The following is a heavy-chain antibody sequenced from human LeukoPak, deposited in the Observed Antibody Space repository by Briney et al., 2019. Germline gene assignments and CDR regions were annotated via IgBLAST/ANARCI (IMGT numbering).Heavy chain of an antibody. CDR1: GFTFSSYG. J-gene: IGHJ6*04. CDR3: AELGITMIGGV. CDR2: ISSSGSTI. Sequence: GGSLRLSCASSGFTFSSYGMNWVRQAPGKGLEWVSYISSSGSTIYYADSVKGRFTISRDNAKNSLYLQMNSLRAEDTAVYYCAELGITMIGGVWGKGTTVTISS. V-gene: IGHV3-48*04. D-gene: IGHD3-10*02.